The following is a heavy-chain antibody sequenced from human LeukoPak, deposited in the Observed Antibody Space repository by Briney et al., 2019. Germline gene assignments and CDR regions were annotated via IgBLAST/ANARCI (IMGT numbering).Heavy chain of an antibody. CDR1: GFTFSSYA. Sequence: GGSLRLSCAASGFTFSSYAMNWVRQAPGKGLEWVSVISGGGDSTYYADSVKGRFTISRDNAKNSLYLQMNSLRAEDTAVYYCARESYQDAFDIWGQGTMVTVSS. V-gene: IGHV3-23*01. CDR2: ISGGGDST. J-gene: IGHJ3*02. D-gene: IGHD1-26*01. CDR3: ARESYQDAFDI.